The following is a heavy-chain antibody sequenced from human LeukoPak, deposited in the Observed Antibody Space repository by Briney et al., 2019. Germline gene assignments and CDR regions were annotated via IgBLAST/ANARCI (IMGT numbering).Heavy chain of an antibody. CDR1: GGSISSYY. D-gene: IGHD2/OR15-2a*01. V-gene: IGHV4-59*08. CDR2: ISDIGSI. CDR3: AGHHPRNTVDF. J-gene: IGHJ4*02. Sequence: PSETLPLTCTVSGGSISSYYRSWIRQPPGKGLEWIAYISDIGSINYNPSLKSRVTISLDTSKNQFSLKLSSVTAADTAVYYCAGHHPRNTVDFWGQGTLVTVSS.